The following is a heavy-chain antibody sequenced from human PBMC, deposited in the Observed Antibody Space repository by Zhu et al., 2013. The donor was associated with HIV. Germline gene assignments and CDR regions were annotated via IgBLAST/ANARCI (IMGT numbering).Heavy chain of an antibody. CDR3: ARANAFDF. V-gene: IGHV1-3*01. Sequence: QVQLVQSGAEVKNPGASVKVSCKVSGYTFTDFAIHWVRQAPGQRLEWMGWINAGNGDTKYSQKFQGRVTLTGDTSASTAYMDLSSLISEDTAVYYCARANAFDFWGQGTMVTVSS. CDR2: INAGNGDT. CDR1: GYTFTDFA. J-gene: IGHJ3*01.